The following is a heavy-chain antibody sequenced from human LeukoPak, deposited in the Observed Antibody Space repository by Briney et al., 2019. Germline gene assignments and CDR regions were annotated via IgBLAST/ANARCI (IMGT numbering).Heavy chain of an antibody. D-gene: IGHD2-15*01. CDR3: ARGGGQIGYYFDY. J-gene: IGHJ4*02. CDR2: INHSGST. Sequence: SETLSLTCAVYGGSFSVYYWSWIRQPPGKGLEWIGEINHSGSTNYNPSLKSRVTISVDTSKNQFSLKLSSVTAADTAVYYCARGGGQIGYYFDYWGQGTLVTVSS. V-gene: IGHV4-34*01. CDR1: GGSFSVYY.